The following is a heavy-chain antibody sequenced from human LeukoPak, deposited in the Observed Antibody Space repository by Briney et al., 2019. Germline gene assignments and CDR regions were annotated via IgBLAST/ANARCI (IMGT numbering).Heavy chain of an antibody. CDR2: INPNSGGT. V-gene: IGHV1-2*02. J-gene: IGHJ4*02. CDR3: ARVGYYGSGSYCPY. CDR1: GYIFSDYY. Sequence: GASVKVSCKSSGYIFSDYYIHWVRQAPGQGLEWMGWINPNSGGTNYAQKFQGRVTMTRDTSTSTAYMELSRLRSDDTAVYYCARVGYYGSGSYCPYWGQGTLVTVSS. D-gene: IGHD3-10*01.